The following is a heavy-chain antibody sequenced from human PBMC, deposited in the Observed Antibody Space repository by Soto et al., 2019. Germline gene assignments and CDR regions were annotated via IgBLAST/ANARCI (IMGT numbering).Heavy chain of an antibody. V-gene: IGHV4-59*01. CDR1: GGSISNYY. CDR2: IYYSGST. CDR3: VRAYDYYDSSGYYSKSFDY. Sequence: SETLSLTCTVSGGSISNYYWTWIRQPPGKGLEWIGYIYYSGSTNYNPSLKSRVTISVDTSKNQFSLKLSSVTFADTAVYYCVRAYDYYDSSGYYSKSFDYWGQGTLVTVSS. D-gene: IGHD3-22*01. J-gene: IGHJ4*02.